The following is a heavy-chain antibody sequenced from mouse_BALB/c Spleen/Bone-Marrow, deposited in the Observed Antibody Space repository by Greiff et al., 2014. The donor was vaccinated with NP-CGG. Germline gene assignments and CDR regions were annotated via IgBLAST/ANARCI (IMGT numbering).Heavy chain of an antibody. J-gene: IGHJ3*01. CDR3: AGGNTFAY. D-gene: IGHD2-1*01. Sequence: VQLQQSGAELVKPGASVKLSCKASGYTFTSYWMHWMKQRPGQGLEWIGEINPSNGRTNYNEKFKNKATLTVDKSSSTAYMQLSSLTSEDSAVYSCAGGNTFAYWGQGTLVTVSA. V-gene: IGHV1S81*02. CDR1: GYTFTSYW. CDR2: INPSNGRT.